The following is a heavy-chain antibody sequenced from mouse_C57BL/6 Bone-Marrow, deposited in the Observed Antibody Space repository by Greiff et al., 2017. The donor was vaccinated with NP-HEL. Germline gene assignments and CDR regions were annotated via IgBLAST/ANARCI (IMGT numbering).Heavy chain of an antibody. Sequence: DVMLVESGGGLVQPGGSLSLSCAASGFTFTDYYMSWVRQPPGKALEWLGFIRNKANGYTTEYSASVKGRFTISRDNSQSILYLQMNALRAEDSATYYCARDPRDGYYIWYFDVWGTGTTVTVSS. V-gene: IGHV7-3*01. CDR1: GFTFTDYY. J-gene: IGHJ1*03. CDR2: IRNKANGYTT. CDR3: ARDPRDGYYIWYFDV. D-gene: IGHD2-3*01.